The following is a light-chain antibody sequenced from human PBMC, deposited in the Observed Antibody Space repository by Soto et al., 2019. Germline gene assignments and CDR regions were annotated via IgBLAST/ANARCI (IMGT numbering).Light chain of an antibody. V-gene: IGKV3-20*01. Sequence: EIVLTQSPDTLSLSPGETVTLSCRTSQNVTSAYLAWYQQKLGQPPRLLIYGASTRATGIPDRFSGSGSGTDFTLTISRLVPDDFAVYFCQLYGGSPIFTFGPGTKVDVK. CDR1: QNVTSAY. CDR2: GAS. CDR3: QLYGGSPIFT. J-gene: IGKJ3*01.